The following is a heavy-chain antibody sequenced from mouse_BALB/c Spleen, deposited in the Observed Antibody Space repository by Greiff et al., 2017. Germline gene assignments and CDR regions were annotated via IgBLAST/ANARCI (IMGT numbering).Heavy chain of an antibody. Sequence: EVQLVESGGGLVKPGGSLKLSCAASGFTFSDYYMYWVRQTPEKRLEWVATISDGGSYTYYPDSVKGRFTISRDNAKNNLYLQMSSLKSEDTAMYYCARGKLLFAYWGQGTLVTVSA. J-gene: IGHJ3*01. V-gene: IGHV5-4*02. CDR1: GFTFSDYY. CDR2: ISDGGSYT. CDR3: ARGKLLFAY.